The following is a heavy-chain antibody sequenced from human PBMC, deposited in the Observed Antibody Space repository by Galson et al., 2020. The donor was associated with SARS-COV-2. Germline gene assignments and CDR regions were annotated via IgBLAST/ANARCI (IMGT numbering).Heavy chain of an antibody. D-gene: IGHD6-13*01. CDR2: IYTSGST. Sequence: SETLSLTCTASGVTFSSGSNYWSRIRQPAGMGLECLGRIYTSGSTNYNPSLKSRVTIAVDTSKNKSSLKLSSVTAADTAVYYWARALPNFPIAAAGMRGFDPWGQGTLVTVSS. V-gene: IGHV4-61*02. J-gene: IGHJ5*02. CDR3: ARALPNFPIAAAGMRGFDP. CDR1: GVTFSSGSNY.